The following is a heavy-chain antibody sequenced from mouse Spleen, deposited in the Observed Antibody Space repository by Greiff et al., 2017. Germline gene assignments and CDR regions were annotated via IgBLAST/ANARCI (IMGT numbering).Heavy chain of an antibody. V-gene: IGHV2-5-1*01. CDR1: GFSLTSYG. CDR2: IWRGGST. Sequence: VQGVESGPSLVQPSQSLSITCTVSGFSLTSYGVHWVRQSPGKGLEWLGVIWRGGSTDYNAAFMSRLSITKDNSKSQVFFKMNSLQADDTAIYYCAKKGQTGAMDYWGQGTSVTVSS. J-gene: IGHJ4*01. CDR3: AKKGQTGAMDY.